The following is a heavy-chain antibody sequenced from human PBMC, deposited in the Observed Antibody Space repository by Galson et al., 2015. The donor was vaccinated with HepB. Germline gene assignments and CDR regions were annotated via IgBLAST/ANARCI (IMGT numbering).Heavy chain of an antibody. CDR3: AKDAYKSSYYFDT. Sequence: SLRLSCAVSGFTLNNYAMNWVRQAPGKGLEWVAVIWNDGNNRYYSDSVKGRFSISRDNSKNTLYLQMNSLRAEDTAMYYCAKDAYKSSYYFDTWGQGALVTVSS. J-gene: IGHJ4*02. D-gene: IGHD3-16*01. CDR2: IWNDGNNR. V-gene: IGHV3-33*06. CDR1: GFTLNNYA.